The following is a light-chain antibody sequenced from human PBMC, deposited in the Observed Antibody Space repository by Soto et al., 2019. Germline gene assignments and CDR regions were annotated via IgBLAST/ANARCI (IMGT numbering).Light chain of an antibody. CDR2: GAS. Sequence: DIQLTQSPSFLSASVGDSVTITCRASQGISNYLAWYLQKPGKAPKLLISGASTLQSGVPSRFSGSGSGTEFTLTVSSLQPEDFATYYCQQLNAYPHSFGGGTKVDIK. CDR3: QQLNAYPHS. CDR1: QGISNY. J-gene: IGKJ4*01. V-gene: IGKV1-9*01.